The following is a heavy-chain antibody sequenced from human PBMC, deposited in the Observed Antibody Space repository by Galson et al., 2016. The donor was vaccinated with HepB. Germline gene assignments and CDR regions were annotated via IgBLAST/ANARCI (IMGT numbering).Heavy chain of an antibody. D-gene: IGHD2-21*02. CDR3: ARQVVPGLFDQ. J-gene: IGHJ4*02. CDR2: INPGDSDT. V-gene: IGHV5-51*01. CDR1: GYIFTSYW. Sequence: QSGAEVKKPGESLKISCKASGYIFTSYWIGWVRQMPGKGLEWMTIINPGDSDTRYSPSFQGQVTISADKSNTTAYLQWSSLKASDTAMYYCARQVVPGLFDQWGQGTLVTVSS.